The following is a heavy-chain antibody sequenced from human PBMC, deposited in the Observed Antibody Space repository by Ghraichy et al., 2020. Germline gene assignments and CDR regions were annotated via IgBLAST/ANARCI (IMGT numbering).Heavy chain of an antibody. Sequence: ASVKVSCKASGYTFTSHVIHWVRQAPGQGLEWMGWINAGNANIKYSQNFQGRVTITRDTSASIGYMELRSLRSEDTAVYYCAKESGFGEWDDNWLDPWGQGTLVTVSS. J-gene: IGHJ5*02. CDR2: INAGNANI. CDR1: GYTFTSHV. CDR3: AKESGFGEWDDNWLDP. D-gene: IGHD3-10*01. V-gene: IGHV1-3*01.